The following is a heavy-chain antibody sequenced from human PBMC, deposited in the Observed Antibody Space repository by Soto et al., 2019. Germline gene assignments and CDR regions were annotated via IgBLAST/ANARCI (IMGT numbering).Heavy chain of an antibody. Sequence: QVQLVESGGGVVQSGRSLILSCAASGFTFSTYAMYWVRQAPGKGLEWVAVISYHGFNKFYADSVKGRFTISRDNSRNTLYLQLDSLRPEDTAVYYCARALTKDTSMVLDSFHIWGQGTKVTVSS. J-gene: IGHJ3*02. CDR1: GFTFSTYA. V-gene: IGHV3-30-3*01. CDR3: ARALTKDTSMVLDSFHI. D-gene: IGHD5-18*01. CDR2: ISYHGFNK.